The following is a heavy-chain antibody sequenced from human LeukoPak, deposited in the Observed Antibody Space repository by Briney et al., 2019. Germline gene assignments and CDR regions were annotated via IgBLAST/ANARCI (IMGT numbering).Heavy chain of an antibody. J-gene: IGHJ2*01. CDR2: INGRGSTI. CDR1: GFTFSRYE. D-gene: IGHD5-12*01. V-gene: IGHV3-48*03. CDR3: VKDVVATGLWYFNL. Sequence: GGSLRLSCAASGFTFSRYEMNWVRQAPGRGLEGISYINGRGSTIYYADSVNGRFTISRHNSKKTLYLQMNSLRAEDTAVYYCVKDVVATGLWYFNLWGRGTLVTVSS.